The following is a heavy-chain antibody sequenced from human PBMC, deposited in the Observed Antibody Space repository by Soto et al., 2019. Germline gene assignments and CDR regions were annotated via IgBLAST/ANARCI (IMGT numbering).Heavy chain of an antibody. Sequence: GGSLRLSCEASGFTFSSYWMSWVRQAPGKGLEGVANIKQDGSEKYYVDSVKGRFTISRDNAKNSLYLQMNSLRAEDTAVYFCAREGYCSSSSCFTVFVYWGHGSLVTVSS. V-gene: IGHV3-7*01. CDR2: IKQDGSEK. D-gene: IGHD2-2*02. J-gene: IGHJ4*01. CDR1: GFTFSSYW. CDR3: AREGYCSSSSCFTVFVY.